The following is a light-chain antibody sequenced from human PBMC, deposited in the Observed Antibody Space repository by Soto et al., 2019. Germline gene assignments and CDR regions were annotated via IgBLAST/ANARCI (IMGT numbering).Light chain of an antibody. V-gene: IGKV3-11*01. CDR3: QVRTNWSIA. Sequence: EFVLTQSPATLSLSPVERATLPCSASQSVSSYLAWYQQKPGQAPRLLIYDASNRATGIPARFSGTGSGTDFTLTINNLEPEDFAVYYCQVRTNWSIAFGRGTRLEIK. CDR2: DAS. CDR1: QSVSSY. J-gene: IGKJ5*01.